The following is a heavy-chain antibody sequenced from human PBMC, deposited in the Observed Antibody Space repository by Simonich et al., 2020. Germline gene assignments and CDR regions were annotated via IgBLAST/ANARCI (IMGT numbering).Heavy chain of an antibody. D-gene: IGHD6-13*01. J-gene: IGHJ3*02. CDR2: IYYSGNT. CDR3: ARHAGFAFDI. CDR1: GGSISSSSYY. Sequence: QLQLQESGPGLVKPSETLSLPCTVSGGSISSSSYYWGWIRQPPGKGLEWIGSIYYSGNTNYNPSLKSRVTISVDTSKNQFSLKLSSVTAADTAVYYCARHAGFAFDIWGQGTMVTVSS. V-gene: IGHV4-39*01.